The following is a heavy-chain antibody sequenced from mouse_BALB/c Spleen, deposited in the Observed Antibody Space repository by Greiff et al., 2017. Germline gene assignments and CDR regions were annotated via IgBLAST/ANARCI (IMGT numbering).Heavy chain of an antibody. D-gene: IGHD1-1*01. V-gene: IGHV5-9-4*01. CDR1: GFTFSSYA. J-gene: IGHJ4*01. CDR2: ISSGGSYT. CDR3: ARDGSSPYYYAMDY. Sequence: EVMLVESGGGLVKPGGSLKLSCAASGFTFSSYAMSWVRQSPEKRLEWVAEISSGGSYTYYPDTVTGRFTISRDNAKNTLYLEMSSLRSEDTAMYYCARDGSSPYYYAMDYWGQGTSVTVSS.